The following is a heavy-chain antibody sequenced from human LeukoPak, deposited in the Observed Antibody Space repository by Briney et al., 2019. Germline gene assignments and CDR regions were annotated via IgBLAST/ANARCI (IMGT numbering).Heavy chain of an antibody. CDR2: IIPIFGTA. J-gene: IGHJ5*02. CDR3: ARALGYCSGGSCYSSWFDP. D-gene: IGHD2-15*01. CDR1: GGTFSSYA. V-gene: IGHV1-69*05. Sequence: SVKVSCKASGGTFSSYAISWVRQAPGQGLEWMGGIIPIFGTANYAQKFQARVTITTDESTSTAYMELSSLRSEDTAVYYCARALGYCSGGSCYSSWFDPWGQGTLVTVSS.